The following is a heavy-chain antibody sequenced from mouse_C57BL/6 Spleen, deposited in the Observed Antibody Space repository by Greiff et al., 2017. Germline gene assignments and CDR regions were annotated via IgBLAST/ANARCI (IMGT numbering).Heavy chain of an antibody. CDR2: IHPCCGYA. D-gene: IGHD4-1*01. CDR3: ARSLGAWYFDV. V-gene: IGHV1-7*01. J-gene: IGHJ1*03. Sequence: VQLQLSGAELVKPGASVKLSCTASGYTFTSYWMHWVKQRPGPGLEWIGYIHPCCGYAKYNQKFKDKAPLTADKASSTAYMQLSSLTYEDSAIDYCARSLGAWYFDVWGKGTTVTVSS. CDR1: GYTFTSYW.